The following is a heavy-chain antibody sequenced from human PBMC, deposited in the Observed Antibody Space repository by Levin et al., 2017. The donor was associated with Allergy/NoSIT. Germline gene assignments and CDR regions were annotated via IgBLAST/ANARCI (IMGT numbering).Heavy chain of an antibody. D-gene: IGHD2-21*01. CDR2: IKNDGITT. CDR1: TFTFSRYW. V-gene: IGHV3-74*01. J-gene: IGHJ4*02. CDR3: ATGGAYFYDS. Sequence: GGSLRLSCVASTFTFSRYWMHWVRQAPGKGLVWISLIKNDGITTLYADSVSGRFTISRDNAKNTVYLQMNSLRIEDTAVYYGATGGAYFYDSWGPGTLVTVSS.